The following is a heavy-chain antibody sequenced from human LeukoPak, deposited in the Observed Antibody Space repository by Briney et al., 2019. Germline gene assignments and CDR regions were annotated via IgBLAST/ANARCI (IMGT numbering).Heavy chain of an antibody. V-gene: IGHV5-51*01. D-gene: IGHD1-26*01. CDR3: ARPSGSYYDNAFDI. Sequence: GESLKISCKGYGYSFTIYWIGWVRQMPGKGLEWMGIIYPGDSDTRYSSSFQGQVTISADKSISTAYLQWSSLKASDTAMYYCARPSGSYYDNAFDIWGQGTMVTVSS. CDR1: GYSFTIYW. CDR2: IYPGDSDT. J-gene: IGHJ3*02.